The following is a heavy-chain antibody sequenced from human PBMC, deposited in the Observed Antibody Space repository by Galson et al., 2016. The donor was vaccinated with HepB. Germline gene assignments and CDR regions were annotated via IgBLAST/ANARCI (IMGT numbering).Heavy chain of an antibody. V-gene: IGHV3-30*18. CDR2: VSHDASNQ. CDR1: GFTFSDYG. Sequence: SLRLSCAASGFTFSDYGIHWVRQAPGKGLEWVADVSHDASNQNYAVSVKGRFTISRDNSKNTMYLQMNSLRTADTAVYFCAKDRSFNFGEPLDHWGQGTRVVVSS. J-gene: IGHJ4*02. CDR3: AKDRSFNFGEPLDH. D-gene: IGHD3-10*01.